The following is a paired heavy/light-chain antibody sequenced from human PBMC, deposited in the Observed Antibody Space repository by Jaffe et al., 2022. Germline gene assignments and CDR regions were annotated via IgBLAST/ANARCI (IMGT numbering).Light chain of an antibody. V-gene: IGKV1-5*03. CDR3: QQYNNYPLT. CDR2: KAS. Sequence: DIQMTQSPSTLSASVGDRVTITCRASQTISSWLAWYQQKPGKAPKLLIYKASSLQTGVPLKFSGSGSGTEFTLTISSLQPDDFATYYCQQYNNYPLTFGGGTKVEI. J-gene: IGKJ4*01. CDR1: QTISSW.
Heavy chain of an antibody. D-gene: IGHD7-27*01. Sequence: QVQLVESGGGVVQSGGSLTLSCAASGFNFTRDGVQWVRQAPGKGLEWVSFIRYDGSIIHYADSVKGRFSISRDNSKNIVYLQMSSLRLEDTAVYYCGRRPWGSDFYFDFWGQGALVTVSS. CDR1: GFNFTRDG. CDR3: GRRPWGSDFYFDF. CDR2: IRYDGSII. V-gene: IGHV3-30*02. J-gene: IGHJ4*02.